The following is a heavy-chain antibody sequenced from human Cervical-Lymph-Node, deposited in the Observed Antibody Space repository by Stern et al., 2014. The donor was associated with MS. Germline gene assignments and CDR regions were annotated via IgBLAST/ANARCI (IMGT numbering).Heavy chain of an antibody. CDR2: ISRGGRSI. V-gene: IGHV3-48*01. J-gene: IGHJ4*02. D-gene: IGHD3-22*01. CDR3: ARGEADYYDSSGYSFDY. Sequence: VQLVESGGGLVQPGGSLRLSCAASGFTFSSYSMTWVRQAPGKRLEWVSYISRGGRSIYYADSGKGRLTISRDNAKNSLYLQMNSLRGDDTAVYYCARGEADYYDSSGYSFDYWGQGTLVTVSS. CDR1: GFTFSSYS.